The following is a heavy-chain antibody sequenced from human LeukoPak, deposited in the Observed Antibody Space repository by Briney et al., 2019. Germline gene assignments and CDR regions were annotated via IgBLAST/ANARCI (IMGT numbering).Heavy chain of an antibody. D-gene: IGHD3-3*01. CDR3: ARDKEAITIFGVVRGIFDY. J-gene: IGHJ4*02. CDR1: GYTFTSYG. CDR2: IIPIFGTA. V-gene: IGHV1-69*05. Sequence: GALVKVSCKASGYTFTSYGISWVRQAPGQGLEWMGGIIPIFGTANYAQKFQGRVTITTDVSTSTAYMELSSLRSEDTAVYYCARDKEAITIFGVVRGIFDYWGQGTLVTVSS.